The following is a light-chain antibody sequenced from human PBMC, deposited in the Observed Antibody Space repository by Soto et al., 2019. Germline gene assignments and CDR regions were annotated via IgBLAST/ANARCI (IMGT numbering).Light chain of an antibody. Sequence: DIVMTQSPDSLAVSLGERATINCKSSQSILYSSTNRNHLAWYQQKPGQPPKLLIYWASTRESGVPDRFSGSGSGTDFTLPISSLQAEDVAVYHCQQYYSNPITFGQGTRLEIK. CDR2: WAS. CDR1: QSILYSSTNRNH. V-gene: IGKV4-1*01. J-gene: IGKJ5*01. CDR3: QQYYSNPIT.